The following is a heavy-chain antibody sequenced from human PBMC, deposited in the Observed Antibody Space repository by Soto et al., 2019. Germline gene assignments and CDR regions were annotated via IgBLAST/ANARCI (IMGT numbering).Heavy chain of an antibody. CDR1: GGTFSSYA. J-gene: IGHJ4*02. CDR2: IIPIFGTA. D-gene: IGHD6-6*01. V-gene: IGHV1-69*13. Sequence: SVKVSCKASGGTFSSYAISWVRQAPGQGLERMGGIIPIFGTANYAQKFQGRVTITADESTSTAYMELSSLRSEDTAVYYCAREAQTSSSSGDYWGQGTLVTVSS. CDR3: AREAQTSSSSGDY.